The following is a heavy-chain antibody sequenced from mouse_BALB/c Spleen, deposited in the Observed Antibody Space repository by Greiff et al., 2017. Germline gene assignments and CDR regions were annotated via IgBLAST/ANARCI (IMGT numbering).Heavy chain of an antibody. J-gene: IGHJ4*01. CDR1: GFTFSSYT. CDR2: ISNGGGST. CDR3: AKYGNYVGAMDY. Sequence: EVMLVESGGGLVQPGGSLKLSCAASGFTFSSYTMSWVRQTPEKRLEWVAYISNGGGSTYYPDTVKGRFTISRDNAKNTLYLQMSSLKSEDTAMYYCAKYGNYVGAMDYWGQGTSVTVSS. D-gene: IGHD2-10*02. V-gene: IGHV5-12-2*01.